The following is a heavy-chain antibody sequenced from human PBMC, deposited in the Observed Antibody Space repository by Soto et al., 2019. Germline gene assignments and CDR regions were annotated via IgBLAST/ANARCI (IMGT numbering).Heavy chain of an antibody. CDR3: TTDTSAYYDSGNYYP. V-gene: IGHV1-46*01. D-gene: IGHD3-22*01. CDR1: GYTFTSQN. CDR2: INPSIGTT. Sequence: GASVKVSCKASGYTFTSQNMHWVRQAPGQGLEWMGVINPSIGTTTYAQKFQGRVTMTRDTSTSTVYMEVNSLRTEDTAVYYCTTDTSAYYDSGNYYPWGQGTLVTVSS. J-gene: IGHJ5*02.